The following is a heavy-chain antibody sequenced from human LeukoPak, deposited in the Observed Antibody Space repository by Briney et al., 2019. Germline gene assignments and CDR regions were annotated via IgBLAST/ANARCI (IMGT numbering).Heavy chain of an antibody. CDR2: LRNKANSYTT. Sequence: GGSLRLSCAASGFTFSDHYMDWVRQAPGKGLEWVGRLRNKANSYTTEYAASVKGRFIISRNDSKNSLYLRMNSLKTEDTAVYYCARVGIVGATGYFDNWGQGTLVTVSS. CDR3: ARVGIVGATGYFDN. D-gene: IGHD1-26*01. CDR1: GFTFSDHY. V-gene: IGHV3-72*01. J-gene: IGHJ4*02.